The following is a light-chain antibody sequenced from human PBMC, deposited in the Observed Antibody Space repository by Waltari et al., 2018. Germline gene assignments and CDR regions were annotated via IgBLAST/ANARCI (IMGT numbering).Light chain of an antibody. V-gene: IGLV1-47*01. Sequence: QSVLPHPPSASGPPGQTVTIPCSGSSPNIGPTHVFWSPQLPGAAPQLLIFRNSRRPARVPDRFSGSKSGNSATLAISGLRSEDEADYYCAGWDDRQSGPYWVFGGGTKLTVL. J-gene: IGLJ3*02. CDR1: SPNIGPTH. CDR3: AGWDDRQSGPYWV. CDR2: RNS.